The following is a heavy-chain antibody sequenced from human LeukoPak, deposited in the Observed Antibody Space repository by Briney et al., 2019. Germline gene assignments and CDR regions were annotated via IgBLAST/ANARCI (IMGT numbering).Heavy chain of an antibody. CDR1: GGSFSGYY. D-gene: IGHD5-12*01. Sequence: SETLSLTCAVYGGSFSGYYWSWIRQPPGKGLEWIGEINHSGSTNYNPSLKSRVTISVDTSKNQFSLKLSSVTAADTAVYYCARGLPLTSYSGYDSGYYFDNWGQGTLVTVSS. CDR3: ARGLPLTSYSGYDSGYYFDN. J-gene: IGHJ4*02. V-gene: IGHV4-34*01. CDR2: INHSGST.